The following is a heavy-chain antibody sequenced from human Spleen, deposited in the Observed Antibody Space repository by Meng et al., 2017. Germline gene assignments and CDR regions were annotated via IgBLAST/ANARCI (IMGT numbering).Heavy chain of an antibody. D-gene: IGHD3-16*01. CDR2: TNYRSKWYK. V-gene: IGHV6-1*01. CDR3: ARQEGAFDY. CDR1: GDSVSSNSVA. J-gene: IGHJ4*02. Sequence: QVHLQQSGPGLEKPSQPLPLPCAISGDSVSSNSVAWNWIRQSPSRGLEWLGRTNYRSKWYKHYAVSVKSRITINPDTSRNQLCLQLNSVTPEDTAVYYCARQEGAFDYWGQGTLVTVSS.